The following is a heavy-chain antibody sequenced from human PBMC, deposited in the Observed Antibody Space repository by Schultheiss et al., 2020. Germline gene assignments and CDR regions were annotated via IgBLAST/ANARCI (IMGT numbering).Heavy chain of an antibody. J-gene: IGHJ3*02. CDR2: ISYDGSNK. CDR1: GFTFGDYA. V-gene: IGHV3-30-3*01. Sequence: GGSLRLSCTASGFTFGDYAMSWFRQAPGKGLEWVAVISYDGSNKYYADSVKGRFTISRDNSKNTLYLQMNSLRAEDTAVYYCARGHYDYVWGSPWVAFDIWGQGTMVTVSS. D-gene: IGHD3-16*01. CDR3: ARGHYDYVWGSPWVAFDI.